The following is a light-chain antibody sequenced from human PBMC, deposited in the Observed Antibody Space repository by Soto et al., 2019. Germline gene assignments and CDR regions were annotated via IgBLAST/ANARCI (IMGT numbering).Light chain of an antibody. Sequence: QSALTQPPSASGSPGQSVPISCTGTSSDVGGYNYVSWYQQYPGKAPKLMIYEVSKRPSGVPDRFSGSKSGKTASLTVSGLQAEDEADYYCSSYAGSNIWVFGGGTKLTVL. CDR3: SSYAGSNIWV. CDR1: SSDVGGYNY. V-gene: IGLV2-8*01. J-gene: IGLJ3*02. CDR2: EVS.